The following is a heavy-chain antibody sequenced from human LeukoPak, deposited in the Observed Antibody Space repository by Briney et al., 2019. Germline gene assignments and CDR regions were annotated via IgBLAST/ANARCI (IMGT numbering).Heavy chain of an antibody. D-gene: IGHD6-13*01. CDR1: GGSISSYY. Sequence: SETLSLTCTVSGGSISSYYWSWIRQPAGKGLEWIGRIYTSGSTNYNPSLKSRVTMSVDTSKNQFSLKLSSVTAADTAVDYCARVSSSWYKDWYFDLWGRGTLVTVSS. CDR2: IYTSGST. J-gene: IGHJ2*01. CDR3: ARVSSSWYKDWYFDL. V-gene: IGHV4-4*07.